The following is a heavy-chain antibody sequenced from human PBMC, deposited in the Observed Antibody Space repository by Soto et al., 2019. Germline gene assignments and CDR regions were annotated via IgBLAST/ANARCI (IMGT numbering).Heavy chain of an antibody. V-gene: IGHV3-30*18. Sequence: GGSLRLSCAASGFTFSGYVIHWVRQAPGKGLEWVAVISYDGSNKNYADSVKGRFTISRDNSKNTLYLQMNSLRAEDTTVYYCAKDDWTGTKPFDYWGQGTLVTVSS. J-gene: IGHJ4*02. CDR3: AKDDWTGTKPFDY. CDR1: GFTFSGYV. D-gene: IGHD1-7*01. CDR2: ISYDGSNK.